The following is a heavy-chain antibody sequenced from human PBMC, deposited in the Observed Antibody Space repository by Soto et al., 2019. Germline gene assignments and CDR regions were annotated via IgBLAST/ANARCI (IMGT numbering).Heavy chain of an antibody. CDR2: INHDGSQT. J-gene: IGHJ5*02. V-gene: IGHV3-74*01. Sequence: GGSLRLSCAASGFEFRDYLMHWARQAPGKGLVWVSRINHDGSQTIYADAVKGRFTISRDNAKKMLYLQMNSLGVEDTATYHCVRENGPSAAVGNCFDPWGQGALVTVSS. CDR1: GFEFRDYL. CDR3: VRENGPSAAVGNCFDP. D-gene: IGHD6-13*01.